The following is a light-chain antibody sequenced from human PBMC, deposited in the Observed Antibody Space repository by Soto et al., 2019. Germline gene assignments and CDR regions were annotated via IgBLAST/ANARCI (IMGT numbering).Light chain of an antibody. CDR2: EVN. J-gene: IGLJ1*01. CDR3: SSYAGSSNV. CDR1: SSDVGGYNY. Sequence: QSVLTQPPSASGSPGQSVAISCTGTSSDVGGYNYVSWYQQHPGKAPKLMIYEVNKRPSGVPDRFSGSKSGNTASLIVSGLQAEDEADYYCSSYAGSSNVFGTGTKVTVL. V-gene: IGLV2-8*01.